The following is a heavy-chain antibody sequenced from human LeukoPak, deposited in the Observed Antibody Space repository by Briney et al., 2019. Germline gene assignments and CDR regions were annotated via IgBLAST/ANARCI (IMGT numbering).Heavy chain of an antibody. V-gene: IGHV3-7*03. CDR3: ARGTTMSANWFDP. CDR1: GFTFSDYY. D-gene: IGHD1-1*01. J-gene: IGHJ5*02. CDR2: IKHDGSEK. Sequence: GGSLRLSCAASGFTFSDYYMSWIRQAPGKGPEGVANIKHDGSEKYYVDSVKGRFTISRDNAKNSLYLQMNSLRAEDTAVYYCARGTTMSANWFDPWGQGTLVTVSS.